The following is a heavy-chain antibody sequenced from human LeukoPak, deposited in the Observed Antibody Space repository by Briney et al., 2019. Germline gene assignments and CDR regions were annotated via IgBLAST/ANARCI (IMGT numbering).Heavy chain of an antibody. CDR3: AREGPTMGYYGMDV. V-gene: IGHV3-66*01. CDR2: IYSGGST. CDR1: GFTVSSNY. Sequence: GGSLRLSCAASGFTVSSNYMSWVRQAPGKGLEWVSVIYSGGSTYYADSVKGRFTISRDNSKNTLYLQMNSLRAEDTAVYYCAREGPTMGYYGMDVWGQGTTVTVSS. D-gene: IGHD3-10*01. J-gene: IGHJ6*02.